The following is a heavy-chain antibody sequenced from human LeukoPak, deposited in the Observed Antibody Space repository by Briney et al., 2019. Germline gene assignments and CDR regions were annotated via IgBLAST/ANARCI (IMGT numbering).Heavy chain of an antibody. CDR3: ARLYPAHDRWFGESNFDY. D-gene: IGHD3-10*01. V-gene: IGHV4-61*05. CDR2: IYYSGST. J-gene: IGHJ4*02. CDR1: GGSIRSNSYY. Sequence: SETLSLTCSVSGGSIRSNSYYWGWIRQPPGKGLEWIGYIYYSGSTNYNPSLKSRVTISVDTSKNQFSLKLSSVTAADTAVYYCARLYPAHDRWFGESNFDYWGQGTLVTVSS.